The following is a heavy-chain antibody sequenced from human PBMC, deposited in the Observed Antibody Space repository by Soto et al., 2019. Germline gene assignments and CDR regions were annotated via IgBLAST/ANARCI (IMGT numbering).Heavy chain of an antibody. CDR3: AKEGGGCSGGSCSHYYGMDV. CDR1: GFTFSSYG. CDR2: ISYDGSNK. D-gene: IGHD2-15*01. V-gene: IGHV3-30*18. J-gene: IGHJ6*02. Sequence: GGSLRLSCAASGFTFSSYGMHWVRQAPGKGLEWVAVISYDGSNKYYADSVKGRFTISSDNSKNTLYLQMNSLRAEDTAVYYCAKEGGGCSGGSCSHYYGMDVWGQGTTVTVSS.